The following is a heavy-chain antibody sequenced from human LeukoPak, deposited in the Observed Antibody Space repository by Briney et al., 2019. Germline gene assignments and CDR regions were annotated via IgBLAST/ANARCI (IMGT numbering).Heavy chain of an antibody. CDR2: LTSCGVST. CDR3: GRDIQLSY. D-gene: IGHD1-1*01. CDR1: GFTFSDSA. V-gene: IGHV3-23*01. J-gene: IGHJ4*02. Sequence: GGSLRLSCAASGFTFSDSAMTWVRQAPGKGLDWVSLLTSCGVSTYYAVSVNGRFTISRDNSNPTLYLPMGSLRAGDTAVYFCGRDIQLSYLGQGTLVTVSS.